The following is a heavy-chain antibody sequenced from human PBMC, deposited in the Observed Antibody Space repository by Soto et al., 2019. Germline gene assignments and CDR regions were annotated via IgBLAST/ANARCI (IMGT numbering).Heavy chain of an antibody. Sequence: QVQLVQSGAEVKKPGSSVKVSCKASGGTFSIYAVSWVRQAPGQGLEWMGGIIPIIGTRNYAQRFQGRITITGDEATSTAYMELSSLKSEDTAVYYGARDLGSGYDPGDYWGQGTLVTVSS. CDR1: GGTFSIYA. CDR2: IIPIIGTR. CDR3: ARDLGSGYDPGDY. V-gene: IGHV1-69*12. J-gene: IGHJ4*02. D-gene: IGHD5-12*01.